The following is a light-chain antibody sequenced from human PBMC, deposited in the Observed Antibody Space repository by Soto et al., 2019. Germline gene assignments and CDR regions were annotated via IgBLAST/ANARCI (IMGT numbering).Light chain of an antibody. J-gene: IGLJ2*01. V-gene: IGLV2-14*01. CDR3: SSYTSSSTLNVL. Sequence: SALTQPASVSGSPGQSITISCTGISSDVGGYNYVSWYQHHPGKAPKLMIYEITNRPSGVSSRFSGSKSGNTASLTISGLQAEDEADYYCSSYTSSSTLNVLFGGGTQLTVL. CDR2: EIT. CDR1: SSDVGGYNY.